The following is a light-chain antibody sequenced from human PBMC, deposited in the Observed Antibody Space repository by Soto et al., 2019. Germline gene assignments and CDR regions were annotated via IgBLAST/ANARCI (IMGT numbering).Light chain of an antibody. CDR2: DVS. CDR3: CSYAGSLVV. V-gene: IGLV2-11*01. Sequence: QSVLTQPASVSGSPGQSITISCTGTSSDVGGYNYVSWYQQHPGKAPKLMIYDVSKRPSGVPDRFSGSKSGNTASLTISGLQTEDEADYYCCSYAGSLVVFGGGTKLTVL. J-gene: IGLJ2*01. CDR1: SSDVGGYNY.